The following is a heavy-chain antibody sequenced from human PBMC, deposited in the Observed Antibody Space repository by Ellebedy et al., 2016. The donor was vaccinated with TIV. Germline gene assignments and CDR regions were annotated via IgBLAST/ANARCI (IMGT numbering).Heavy chain of an antibody. CDR1: GYTFTGYY. CDR2: INPNSGGT. D-gene: IGHD4-23*01. J-gene: IGHJ4*02. V-gene: IGHV1-2*02. CDR3: ARVADYGGKGDFDY. Sequence: ASVKVSCKASGYTFTGYYMHWVRQAPGQGLEWMGWINPNSGGTNYAQKFQGRVTMTRDTSTSTVYMELSSLRSEDTAVYYCARVADYGGKGDFDYWGQGTLVTVSS.